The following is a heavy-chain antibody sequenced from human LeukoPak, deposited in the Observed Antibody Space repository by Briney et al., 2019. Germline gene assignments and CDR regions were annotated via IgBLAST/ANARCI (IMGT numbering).Heavy chain of an antibody. CDR3: AREVGGAGSYFFPYYAMDV. D-gene: IGHD3-10*01. J-gene: IGHJ6*02. V-gene: IGHV1-18*01. CDR2: ISGLNGNT. CDR1: GYTFISYG. Sequence: ASVKVSCKASGYTFISYGINSVRQAPGQGLEWMGWISGLNGNTNYAQKLQGRVTMTTDTSTSTAYMELWSLRSDDTAVYYCAREVGGAGSYFFPYYAMDVWGQGTTVTVSS.